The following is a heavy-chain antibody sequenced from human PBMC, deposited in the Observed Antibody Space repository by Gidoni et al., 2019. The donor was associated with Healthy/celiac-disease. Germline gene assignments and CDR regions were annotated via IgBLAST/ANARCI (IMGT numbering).Heavy chain of an antibody. Sequence: SGGSISGDIYYYNWIRQLPGKGLEWIGYIYYSGSTYYNPSLRSRVIISVDPSNNQFYLRLSSVTAADTAVYYCARENRGYNYGGYFDDWGQGTLVTVSS. V-gene: IGHV4-31*02. J-gene: IGHJ4*02. D-gene: IGHD5-18*01. CDR3: ARENRGYNYGGYFDD. CDR1: GGSISGDIYY. CDR2: IYYSGST.